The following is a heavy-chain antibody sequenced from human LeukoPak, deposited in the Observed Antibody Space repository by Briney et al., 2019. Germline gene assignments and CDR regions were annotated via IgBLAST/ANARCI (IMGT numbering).Heavy chain of an antibody. V-gene: IGHV1-2*02. CDR2: IHPHNGAT. J-gene: IGHJ3*01. D-gene: IGHD6-6*01. Sequence: ASVRVSCKASGYIFTVYDMHWLRQAPGQGLEWMGWIHPHNGATGYAHKLQGRVTMTRDTSINTAYMELSGLTSDDTAVYFCARGPSSGAFDFWGQGTMVTVSS. CDR3: ARGPSSGAFDF. CDR1: GYIFTVYD.